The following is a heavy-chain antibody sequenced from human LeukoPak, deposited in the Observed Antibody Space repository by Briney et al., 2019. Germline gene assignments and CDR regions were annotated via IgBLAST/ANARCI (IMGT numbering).Heavy chain of an antibody. CDR1: GFTFSSYA. D-gene: IGHD6-13*01. J-gene: IGHJ4*02. CDR2: ISGSGGST. Sequence: GGSLRLSCAASGFTFSSYAMSWVRQAPGEGLEGVSAISGSGGSTYYADSEKGRFTISRDNSKNTLYLQMNSLRAEDTAVYYCAKDIGQQLVRRFDYWGQGTLVTVSS. V-gene: IGHV3-23*01. CDR3: AKDIGQQLVRRFDY.